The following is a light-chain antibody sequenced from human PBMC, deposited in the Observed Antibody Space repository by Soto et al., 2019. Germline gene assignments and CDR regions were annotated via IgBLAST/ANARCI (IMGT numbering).Light chain of an antibody. J-gene: IGLJ1*01. CDR3: CSYAGSRTDV. V-gene: IGLV2-23*01. CDR1: SSDVGTYNL. CDR2: EDD. Sequence: QSALTQPASVSGSPGQSITISCTGTSSDVGTYNLVSWYQQRPGKAPTLMIFEDDQRPSGVSFRFSGSKSGNTASLTISGLQAEDEADYYCCSYAGSRTDVFGTGTKLTVL.